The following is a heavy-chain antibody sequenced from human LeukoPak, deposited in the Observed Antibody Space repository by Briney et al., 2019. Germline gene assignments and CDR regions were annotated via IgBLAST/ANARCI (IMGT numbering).Heavy chain of an antibody. D-gene: IGHD1-26*01. J-gene: IGHJ6*03. CDR3: AKDSGGTYFYYYYYMDV. Sequence: GGSLRLSCAASGFSFSTYAMSWVRQAPGKGLEWVSAICAGGATIYYADSVKGRFTVSRDNSKNTLYLHMNSLRAEDTAIYYCAKDSGGTYFYYYYYMDVWGKGTTVTVSS. CDR1: GFSFSTYA. CDR2: ICAGGATI. V-gene: IGHV3-23*01.